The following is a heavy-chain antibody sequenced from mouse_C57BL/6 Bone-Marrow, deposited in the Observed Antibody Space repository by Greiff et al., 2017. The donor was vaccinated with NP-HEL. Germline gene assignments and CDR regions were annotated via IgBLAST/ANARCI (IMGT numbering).Heavy chain of an antibody. D-gene: IGHD1-1*01. CDR1: GYTFTSYG. CDR3: AREGNLLLRRGLAY. V-gene: IGHV1-81*01. J-gene: IGHJ3*01. Sequence: VQLQQSGAELARPGASVKLSCKASGYTFTSYGISWVKQRTGQGLEWIGEIYPRSGNTYYNEKFKGKATLTADKSSSTAYMELRSLTSEDSAVYFCAREGNLLLRRGLAYWGQGTLVTVSA. CDR2: IYPRSGNT.